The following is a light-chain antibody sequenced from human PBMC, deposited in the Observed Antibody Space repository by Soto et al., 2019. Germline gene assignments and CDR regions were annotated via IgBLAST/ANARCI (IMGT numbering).Light chain of an antibody. CDR3: SSYTKTDTLV. V-gene: IGLV2-14*01. CDR2: EVT. Sequence: QSALAQPASVSGSPGQSITISCTGASSDVADYNYVSWYQQHPGEAPKLLIHEVTNRPSGVSNRFSGSKSGNMASLTISGLQAEDAADYYCSSYTKTDTLVFGGGSKGTGL. J-gene: IGLJ1*01. CDR1: SSDVADYNY.